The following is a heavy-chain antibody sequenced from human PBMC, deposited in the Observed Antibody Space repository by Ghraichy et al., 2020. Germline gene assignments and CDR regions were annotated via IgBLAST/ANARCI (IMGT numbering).Heavy chain of an antibody. CDR2: IYYSGST. J-gene: IGHJ4*02. D-gene: IGHD6-13*01. CDR3: ARHGRYISTWYYFDY. V-gene: IGHV4-39*01. Sequence: SETLSLTCTVSGGSITSSTYYWGWIRQPPGKGLEWIGSIYYSGSTYYNPSLKSRVTISVDTSKNQFSLKLSSVTAPDTAIYYCARHGRYISTWYYFDYWGQGTLVTVSS. CDR1: GGSITSSTYY.